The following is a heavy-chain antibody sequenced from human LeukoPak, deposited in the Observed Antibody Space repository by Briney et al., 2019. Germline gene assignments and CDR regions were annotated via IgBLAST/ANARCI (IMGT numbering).Heavy chain of an antibody. D-gene: IGHD1-14*01. J-gene: IGHJ5*02. CDR2: ISGSAGIT. Sequence: GGSLRLSCAASGFIFNSYAMSWVRQAPGKGLEWVSAISGSAGITYYAGSVKGRFTTSRDNSRNTLYLQMNSLRVEDTAVYYCAKHTYREVPIWFDPWGQGTLVTVSA. V-gene: IGHV3-23*01. CDR1: GFIFNSYA. CDR3: AKHTYREVPIWFDP.